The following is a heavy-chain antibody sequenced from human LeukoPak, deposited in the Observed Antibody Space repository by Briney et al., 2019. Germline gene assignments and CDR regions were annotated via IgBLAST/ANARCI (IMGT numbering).Heavy chain of an antibody. V-gene: IGHV1-46*01. CDR3: ARVGTTGATADN. CDR1: GYRFTTYF. CDR2: INPRGGST. J-gene: IGHJ4*02. Sequence: ASVKVSCKASGYRFTTYFMHWLRQAPGQGPEWMGIINPRGGSTDYAQKFQGRVTMTSDTSTSTVYMELKSLRSEDTAVYFCARVGTTGATADNWGQGTLVTVSS. D-gene: IGHD1/OR15-1a*01.